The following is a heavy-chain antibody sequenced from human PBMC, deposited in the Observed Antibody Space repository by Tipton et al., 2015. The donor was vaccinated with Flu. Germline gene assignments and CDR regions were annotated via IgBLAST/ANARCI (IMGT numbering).Heavy chain of an antibody. CDR2: IKQDGSVK. Sequence: SWIRRPPGKALEWVANIKQDGSVKYYVDSVKGRFTISRDTAKNSLYLQMNSLRAEDTAVYYCARAVGSSSSSWGQGPLVTVSS. D-gene: IGHD6-6*01. CDR3: ARAVGSSSSS. V-gene: IGHV3-7*01. J-gene: IGHJ5*02.